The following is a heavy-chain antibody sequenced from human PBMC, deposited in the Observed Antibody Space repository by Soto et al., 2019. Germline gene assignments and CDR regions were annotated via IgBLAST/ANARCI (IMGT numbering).Heavy chain of an antibody. D-gene: IGHD6-13*01. CDR3: ARYRREAVAGYTLDN. CDR1: GGSISSNY. Sequence: SETLSLTCTVSGGSISSNYWTWIRQPPGKGLEWIGYVYNSGSTNYNPSLKSRVTISGDTSKSQFSLKVNSMTAADTAVYYCARYRREAVAGYTLDNWGQGILVTVSS. V-gene: IGHV4-59*01. CDR2: VYNSGST. J-gene: IGHJ4*02.